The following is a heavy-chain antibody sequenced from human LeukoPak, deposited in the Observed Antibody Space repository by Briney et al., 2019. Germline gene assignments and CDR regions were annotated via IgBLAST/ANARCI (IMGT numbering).Heavy chain of an antibody. CDR2: ISTDGKST. CDR1: GFTFSNYW. V-gene: IGHV3-74*01. CDR3: VRDYQFIQEV. Sequence: GGSLRLSCVASGFTFSNYWMLWVRQAPGEGLMWVSLISTDGKSTRYAESVKGRFTISRDNAKNALYLQMDILRVEDTALYFCVRDYQFIQEVWGQGTTVTVSS. D-gene: IGHD2-2*01. J-gene: IGHJ6*02.